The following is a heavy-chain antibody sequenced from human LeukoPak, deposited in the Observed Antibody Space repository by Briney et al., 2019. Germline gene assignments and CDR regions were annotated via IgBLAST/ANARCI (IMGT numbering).Heavy chain of an antibody. CDR3: ARDLGDCSSTSCYNNFWFDP. Sequence: ASVKVSCKASGGTFSSYAISWVRQAPGQGLEWMGWINPNSGGTNYAQRFQGRVTMTRDTSISTAYMELSRLRFDDTAVYYCARDLGDCSSTSCYNNFWFDPWGQGTLVTVSS. CDR1: GGTFSSYA. J-gene: IGHJ5*02. V-gene: IGHV1-2*02. CDR2: INPNSGGT. D-gene: IGHD2-2*02.